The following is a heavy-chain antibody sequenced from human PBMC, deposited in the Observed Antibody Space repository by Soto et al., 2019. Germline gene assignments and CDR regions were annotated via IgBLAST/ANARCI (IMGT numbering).Heavy chain of an antibody. CDR2: VGNYNGNT. CDR3: ARDLWGYCGTDCYPLDV. Sequence: ASVKASCKASGYTFTTYAINWVRRATGQGLEWMGWVGNYNGNTNYAQMFQGRVTMTRDTSISTAYMELRSLRSDDTAVYYCARDLWGYCGTDCYPLDVWGQGTTVTVSS. J-gene: IGHJ6*02. CDR1: GYTFTTYA. V-gene: IGHV1-18*01. D-gene: IGHD2-21*02.